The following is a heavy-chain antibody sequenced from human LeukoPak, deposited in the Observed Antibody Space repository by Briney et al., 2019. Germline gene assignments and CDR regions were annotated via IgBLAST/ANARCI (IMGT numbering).Heavy chain of an antibody. D-gene: IGHD3-22*01. J-gene: IGHJ6*02. Sequence: RASVKVSCKASGYTFTSYYMHWVRQAPGQGLEWMGIINPSGGSTSYAQKFQGRVTMTRDTSTSTVYMELSSLRSEDTAVYYCARDWYYYDSSGYNRHNYYGMDVWGQGTTVTVSS. CDR2: INPSGGST. CDR3: ARDWYYYDSSGYNRHNYYGMDV. V-gene: IGHV1-46*01. CDR1: GYTFTSYY.